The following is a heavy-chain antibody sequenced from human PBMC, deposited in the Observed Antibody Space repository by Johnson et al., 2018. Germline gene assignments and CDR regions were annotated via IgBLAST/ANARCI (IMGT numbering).Heavy chain of an antibody. Sequence: QVQLVQSGGGVVQPGRSLRLSCTASGFTFSTHDMHWVRQAPGKGLEWVAVLSYDGSSKYYADSVKGRFTISRDNSKNTLYLQMNSLRAEDTAVYFCAKDLVPTTKTIFAVIRGVLHPWGQGTLVTVSS. CDR2: LSYDGSSK. CDR3: AKDLVPTTKTIFAVIRGVLHP. V-gene: IGHV3-30*18. J-gene: IGHJ5*02. D-gene: IGHD3-3*01. CDR1: GFTFSTHD.